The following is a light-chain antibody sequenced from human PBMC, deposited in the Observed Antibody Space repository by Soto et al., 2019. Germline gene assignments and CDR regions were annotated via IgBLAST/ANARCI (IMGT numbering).Light chain of an antibody. CDR3: GSYTSDNTVV. CDR2: EVS. J-gene: IGLJ3*02. CDR1: SSDVGGYNY. V-gene: IGLV2-14*01. Sequence: QSALTQPASVSGSPGQSITISCTGSSSDVGGYNYVSWYQQHPGKVPKLMIFEVSNRPSGVSSRFSGSKSGSTASLTISGPQSADEADYYCGSYTSDNTVVFGGGTKLTFL.